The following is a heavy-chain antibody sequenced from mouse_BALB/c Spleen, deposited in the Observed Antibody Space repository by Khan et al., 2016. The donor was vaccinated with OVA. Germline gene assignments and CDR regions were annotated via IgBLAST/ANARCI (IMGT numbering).Heavy chain of an antibody. J-gene: IGHJ4*01. CDR3: ARRTTEYTMDY. CDR2: INPRSSYT. D-gene: IGHD2-14*01. V-gene: IGHV1-4*01. Sequence: QVQLKQSGAELARPGASVKMSCKASGYTFTSNTMHWVKQRPGQGLEWIGYINPRSSYTNYNQKFKDKATLTADKSSSTAYMQPSSLTSEDSAVYYCARRTTEYTMDYWGQGTSVTVSS. CDR1: GYTFTSNT.